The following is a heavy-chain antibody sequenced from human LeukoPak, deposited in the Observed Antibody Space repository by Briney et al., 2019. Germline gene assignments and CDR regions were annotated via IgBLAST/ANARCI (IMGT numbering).Heavy chain of an antibody. V-gene: IGHV1-8*01. D-gene: IGHD6-19*01. J-gene: IGHJ6*02. CDR2: MNPNSGNT. CDR3: ARGKEWLFRSDYYGMDV. Sequence: GASVKVSCKASGYTFTSYDINWVRQATGQGLEWMGWMNPNSGNTGYAQKFQGRVTMTRNTSISTAYMELSSLRSEDTAVYYCARGKEWLFRSDYYGMDVWGQGTTVTVSS. CDR1: GYTFTSYD.